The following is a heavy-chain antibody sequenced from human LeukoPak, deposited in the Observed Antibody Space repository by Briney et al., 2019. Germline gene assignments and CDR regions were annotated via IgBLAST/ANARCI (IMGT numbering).Heavy chain of an antibody. V-gene: IGHV4-34*01. CDR3: ATSPATSRNY. D-gene: IGHD2-15*01. CDR2: INHSGST. J-gene: IGHJ4*02. Sequence: SETLSPTCAVYGGSFSGYYWNWIRRPPGKGLEWIGEINHSGSTTYNPSLKSRVTISVDTSKNQFSLKLSSVTAADTAVYYCATSPATSRNYWGQGTLVTVSS. CDR1: GGSFSGYY.